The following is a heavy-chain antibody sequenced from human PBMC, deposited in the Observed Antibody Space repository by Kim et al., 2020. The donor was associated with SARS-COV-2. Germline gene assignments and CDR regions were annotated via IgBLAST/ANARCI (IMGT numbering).Heavy chain of an antibody. CDR1: GASISSPTYY. CDR3: ARDQLPSDSSDWFIDY. V-gene: IGHV4-39*07. D-gene: IGHD6-19*01. CDR2: IYYSGLT. J-gene: IGHJ4*01. Sequence: SETLSLTCAVSGASISSPTYYWGWFRQASGRGLEWIGNIYYSGLTYYSPSLRSRVSISINTSKNLFSRRLTSVTAADTAVYYCARDQLPSDSSDWFIDY.